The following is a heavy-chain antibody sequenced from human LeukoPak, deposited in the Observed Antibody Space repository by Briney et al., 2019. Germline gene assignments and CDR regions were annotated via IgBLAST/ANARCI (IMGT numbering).Heavy chain of an antibody. CDR2: MRYDGSNK. D-gene: IGHD6-13*01. CDR3: ARDEWAAAAVGH. CDR1: GFTFINFG. V-gene: IGHV3-30*02. Sequence: PGGSLRLSCAASGFTFINFGMFWVRQAPGKGLEGVAFMRYDGSNKDYADSVKGRFTISRDNSKNTLYLQMNSLRSEDTAVYYCARDEWAAAAVGHWGQGTLVTISS. J-gene: IGHJ4*02.